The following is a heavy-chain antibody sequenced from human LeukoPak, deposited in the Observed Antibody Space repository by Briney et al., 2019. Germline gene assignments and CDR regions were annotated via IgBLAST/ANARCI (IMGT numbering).Heavy chain of an antibody. J-gene: IGHJ4*02. CDR3: VRLTVLSTVENFDS. CDR1: GDSISSSSSY. Sequence: SETLSLTCTVSGDSISSSSSYWGWIRQPPGEGLEWIGSIYYSGSTYYNTSLKSRVTISVDTSKNQFSLKLSSVTAADTAVYYCVRLTVLSTVENFDSWGQGTLVTVSS. V-gene: IGHV4-39*07. CDR2: IYYSGST. D-gene: IGHD4-23*01.